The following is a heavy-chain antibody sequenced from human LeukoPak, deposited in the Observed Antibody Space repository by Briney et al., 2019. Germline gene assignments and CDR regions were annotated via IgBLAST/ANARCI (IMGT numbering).Heavy chain of an antibody. CDR2: ISSSSSYI. CDR1: GFTFSRYA. D-gene: IGHD3-3*01. Sequence: GGSLRLSCAASGFTFSRYAMSWVRQAPGKGLEWVSSISSSSSYIYYADSVKGRFTISRDNAKNSLYLQMDSLRAEDTAVYYCATSDDLWSGLDNWGQGTLVTVSS. CDR3: ATSDDLWSGLDN. J-gene: IGHJ4*02. V-gene: IGHV3-21*01.